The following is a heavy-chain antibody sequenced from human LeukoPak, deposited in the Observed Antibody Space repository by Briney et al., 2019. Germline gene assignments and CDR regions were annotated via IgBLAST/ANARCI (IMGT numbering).Heavy chain of an antibody. CDR2: ITGSGGGI. V-gene: IGHV3-23*01. CDR3: AKGGPTKYSTGPFDY. D-gene: IGHD1-14*01. CDR1: GFTFSNFA. Sequence: GGSLRLSCAASGFTFSNFAMSWVRQAPGKGLEWVSGITGSGGGIYYADSVKGRFTISRDNSKNTLYLQMNSLRAEDTAVYYCAKGGPTKYSTGPFDYWGQGTLVTVSS. J-gene: IGHJ4*02.